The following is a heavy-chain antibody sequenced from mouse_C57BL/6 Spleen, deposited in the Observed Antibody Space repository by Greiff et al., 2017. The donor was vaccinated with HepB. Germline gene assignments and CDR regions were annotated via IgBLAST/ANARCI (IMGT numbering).Heavy chain of an antibody. J-gene: IGHJ4*01. D-gene: IGHD2-1*01. CDR2: ISSGGDYI. Sequence: DVQLVESGEGLVKPGGSLKLSCAASGFTFSSYAMSWVRQTPEKRLEWVAYISSGGDYIYYADTVKGRFTISRDNARNTLYLQMSSLKSEDTAMYYCTREGYGNFRYAMDYWGQGTSVTVSS. V-gene: IGHV5-9-1*02. CDR1: GFTFSSYA. CDR3: TREGYGNFRYAMDY.